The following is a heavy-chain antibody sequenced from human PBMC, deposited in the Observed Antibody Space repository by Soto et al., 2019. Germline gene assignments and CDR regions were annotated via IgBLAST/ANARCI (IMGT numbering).Heavy chain of an antibody. J-gene: IGHJ4*02. CDR1: GYTFTSYD. Sequence: QVQLVQSGAEVKKPGASVKVSCKASGYTFTSYDINWVRQATGQGLEWMGWVNPNNGHTGYAQKFQGRVTMTGNTSISTAYMELDSLRSEDTAVYYCVRLFYYGSGSWVEWGQGTLVTVSS. CDR3: VRLFYYGSGSWVE. V-gene: IGHV1-8*01. CDR2: VNPNNGHT. D-gene: IGHD3-10*01.